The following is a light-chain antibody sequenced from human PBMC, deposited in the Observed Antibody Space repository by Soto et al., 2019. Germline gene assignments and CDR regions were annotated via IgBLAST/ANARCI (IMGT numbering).Light chain of an antibody. Sequence: ALTQPASVSGSPGQSITISCTGTSSDVGGYNYVSWYQHHPGKAPKLMIYEVSNRPSGVSNRFSGSKSGNTASLTISGLQAEDEADYYCTSYTTSSTPCVFGTGTKLTVL. CDR2: EVS. CDR3: TSYTTSSTPCV. CDR1: SSDVGGYNY. V-gene: IGLV2-14*01. J-gene: IGLJ1*01.